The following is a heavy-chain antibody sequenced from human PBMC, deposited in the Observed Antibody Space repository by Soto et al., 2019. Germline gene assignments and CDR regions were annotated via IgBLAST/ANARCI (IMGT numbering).Heavy chain of an antibody. CDR3: AGETPVARFLEWGKGAFDI. D-gene: IGHD3-3*01. J-gene: IGHJ3*02. CDR1: GFTFSDYY. CDR2: ISSSGSTI. Sequence: GGSLRLSCAASGFTFSDYYMSWIRQAPGKGLEWVSYISSSGSTIYYADSVKGRFTISRDNAKNSLHLQMNSLRAEDTAVYYCAGETPVARFLEWGKGAFDIWGQGTMVTVS. V-gene: IGHV3-11*01.